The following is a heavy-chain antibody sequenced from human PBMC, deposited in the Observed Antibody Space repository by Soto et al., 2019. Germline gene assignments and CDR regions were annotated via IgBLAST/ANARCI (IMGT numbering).Heavy chain of an antibody. D-gene: IGHD3-3*01. V-gene: IGHV3-21*01. Sequence: GGSLRLSCAASGFTFSSYSMNWVRQAPGKGLEWVSSISSSSSYIYYADSVKGRFTISRDNSKNTLYLQMNSLRAEDTAVYYCAKDGIREGITIFGVVPQGTPYYYYMDVWGKGTTVTVSS. J-gene: IGHJ6*03. CDR2: ISSSSSYI. CDR3: AKDGIREGITIFGVVPQGTPYYYYMDV. CDR1: GFTFSSYS.